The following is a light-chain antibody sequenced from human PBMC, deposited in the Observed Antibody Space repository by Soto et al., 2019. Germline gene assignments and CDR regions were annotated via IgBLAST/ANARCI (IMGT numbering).Light chain of an antibody. CDR2: DVS. J-gene: IGLJ2*01. V-gene: IGLV2-14*01. Sequence: QSVLTQPASVSGSPGQSITVSCTGTSSDIGDYNYVSWYQQHPGKAPTLVIFDVSNRPSGVSNRFSASKSGNTASLTISGLQAEDEADYYCSSYTASSTHVVFGGGTKLTVL. CDR1: SSDIGDYNY. CDR3: SSYTASSTHVV.